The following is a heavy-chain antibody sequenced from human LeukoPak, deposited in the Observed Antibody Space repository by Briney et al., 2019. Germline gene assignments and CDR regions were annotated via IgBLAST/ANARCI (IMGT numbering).Heavy chain of an antibody. CDR3: ARDRWVAADFHYYYAMDV. CDR2: INGDGGST. J-gene: IGHJ6*02. D-gene: IGHD6-25*01. V-gene: IGHV3-74*01. Sequence: GGSLRLSCAASGFSVSNNYMNWVRQPPGKGLVWVSRINGDGGSTNYADSVKGRFTISRDNAKNTLYLQVNSLRVEDTAIYYCARDRWVAADFHYYYAMDVWGQGTTVTVSS. CDR1: GFSVSNNY.